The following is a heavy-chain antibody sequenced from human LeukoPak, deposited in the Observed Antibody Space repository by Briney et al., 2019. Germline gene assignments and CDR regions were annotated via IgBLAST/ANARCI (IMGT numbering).Heavy chain of an antibody. CDR3: AKARRPSSGWYVGTYYFDY. J-gene: IGHJ4*02. Sequence: PGRSLRLSCAASGFTFDDYAMHWARQAPGKGLEWASGISWNSGSIGYADSVKGRFTISRDNAKNSLYLQMNSLRAEDTALYYCAKARRPSSGWYVGTYYFDYWGQGTLVTVSS. CDR2: ISWNSGSI. CDR1: GFTFDDYA. D-gene: IGHD6-19*01. V-gene: IGHV3-9*01.